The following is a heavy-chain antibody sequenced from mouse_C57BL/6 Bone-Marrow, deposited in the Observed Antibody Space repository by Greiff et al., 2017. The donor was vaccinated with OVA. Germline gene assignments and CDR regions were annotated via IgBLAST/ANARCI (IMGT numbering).Heavy chain of an antibody. V-gene: IGHV1-55*01. Sequence: QVQLQQPGAELVKPGASVKMSCKASGYTFTSYWITWVKQRPGQGLEWIGDIYPGSGSTNYNEKFKSKATLTVYTSSSTAYMQLSSLTSEDSAVYYCARFERSNYYFDYWGQGTTLTVSS. J-gene: IGHJ2*01. CDR1: GYTFTSYW. CDR2: IYPGSGST. D-gene: IGHD2-5*01. CDR3: ARFERSNYYFDY.